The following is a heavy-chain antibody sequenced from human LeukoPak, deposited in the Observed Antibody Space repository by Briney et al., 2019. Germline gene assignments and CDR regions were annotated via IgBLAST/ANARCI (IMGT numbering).Heavy chain of an antibody. CDR3: ARQIDTSGYYYGY. J-gene: IGHJ4*02. CDR2: INYIGST. Sequence: SSETLSLTCSVSGGSISSSYYYWGWIRQPPGEGLEWIGSINYIGSTYYSPSLKSRVTISVDTSKNQFSLRLSSVTATDTAVYYCARQIDTSGYYYGYWSQGTLVTVSS. CDR1: GGSISSSYYY. V-gene: IGHV4-39*01. D-gene: IGHD3-22*01.